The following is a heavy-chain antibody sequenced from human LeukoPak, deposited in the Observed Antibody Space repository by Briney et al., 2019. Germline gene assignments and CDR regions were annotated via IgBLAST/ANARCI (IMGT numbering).Heavy chain of an antibody. D-gene: IGHD2-2*01. CDR1: GYSFTSYW. Sequence: GESLKISCKRSGYSFTSYWIGWVRQMPGKGLEWMGIIYPGDSDTRYSPSFQGQVAISADKSISTAYLQWSSLKASDTAMYYCAKCNSTSCYGFDYWGQGTLVTVSS. CDR2: IYPGDSDT. V-gene: IGHV5-51*01. J-gene: IGHJ4*02. CDR3: AKCNSTSCYGFDY.